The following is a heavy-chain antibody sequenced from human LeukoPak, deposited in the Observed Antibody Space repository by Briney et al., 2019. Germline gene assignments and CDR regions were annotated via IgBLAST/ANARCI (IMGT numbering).Heavy chain of an antibody. CDR1: GGTFSSYA. CDR3: ARGGRYSSGWYDDY. Sequence: SVKVSCKASGGTFSSYAISWVRQAPGQGLEWLRRIIPILGIANYAQKFQGRVTITADKSTSTAYMELSSLRSEDTAVYYCARGGRYSSGWYDDYWGQGTLVTVSS. J-gene: IGHJ4*02. D-gene: IGHD6-19*01. CDR2: IIPILGIA. V-gene: IGHV1-69*10.